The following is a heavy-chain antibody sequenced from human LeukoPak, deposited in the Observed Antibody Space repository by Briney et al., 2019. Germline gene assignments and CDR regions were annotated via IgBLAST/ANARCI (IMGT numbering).Heavy chain of an antibody. D-gene: IGHD2-2*01. CDR2: IYSGGST. V-gene: IGHV3-53*01. J-gene: IGHJ4*02. Sequence: PGGSLRLSCAASGFTVNTNYMNWVRQAPGKGLEWVSAIYSGGSTYYADSVKGRFTISRDNSKNTLYLQMNSLRAEDTAVYYCARGSTSSARPHFDYWGLGTLVTVSS. CDR1: GFTVNTNY. CDR3: ARGSTSSARPHFDY.